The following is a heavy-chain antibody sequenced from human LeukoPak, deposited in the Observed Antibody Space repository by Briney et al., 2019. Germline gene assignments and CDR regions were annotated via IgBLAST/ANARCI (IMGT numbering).Heavy chain of an antibody. CDR1: GGSISSSSYY. J-gene: IGHJ5*02. D-gene: IGHD6-6*01. CDR3: ARQPSPRRANWFDP. Sequence: PSETLSLTCTVSGGSISSSSYYWGWIRQPPGKGLEWVGSIYYSGSTYYNPSLKSRVTISVDTSKNQFSLKLSSVTAADTAVYYCARQPSPRRANWFDPWGQGTLVTVSS. CDR2: IYYSGST. V-gene: IGHV4-39*01.